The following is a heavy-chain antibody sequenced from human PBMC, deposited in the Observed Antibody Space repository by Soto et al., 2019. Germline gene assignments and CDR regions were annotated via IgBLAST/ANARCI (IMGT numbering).Heavy chain of an antibody. CDR1: GYSFTTYW. CDR2: IYPGDSDT. CDR3: ARYSGYVPNRAMPGGYSFDH. Sequence: PGESLKISCRGFGYSFTTYWIGWVRQMPGKGLEWMGIIYPGDSDTRYSPSFQGQFTFSADKSISTAYMQWSSLKASDTAMYYCARYSGYVPNRAMPGGYSFDHWGLRTMVTVYS. D-gene: IGHD5-12*01. V-gene: IGHV5-51*01. J-gene: IGHJ5*02.